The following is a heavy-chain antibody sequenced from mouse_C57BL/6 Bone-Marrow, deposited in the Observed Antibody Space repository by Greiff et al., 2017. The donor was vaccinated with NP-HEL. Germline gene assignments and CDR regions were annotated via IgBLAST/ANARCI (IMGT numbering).Heavy chain of an antibody. D-gene: IGHD2-4*01. Sequence: QVQLQQPGAELVKPGASVKMSCKASGYTFTSYWITWVKQRPGQGLEWIGDIYPGSGSTNYNEKFKSKATLTVDTSSSTAYMQLSSLTSEDSAVYYCARSIGLRRAMDYWGKGTTVTVSS. CDR2: IYPGSGST. V-gene: IGHV1-55*01. CDR3: ARSIGLRRAMDY. J-gene: IGHJ4*01. CDR1: GYTFTSYW.